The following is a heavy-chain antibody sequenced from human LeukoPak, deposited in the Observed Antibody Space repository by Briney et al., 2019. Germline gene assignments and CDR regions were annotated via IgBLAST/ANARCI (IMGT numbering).Heavy chain of an antibody. D-gene: IGHD1-1*01. V-gene: IGHV3-23*01. CDR3: ARASGVWNADAVW. CDR1: GFSFSSYA. Sequence: GGSLRLSCVASGFSFSSYAMSWVRQTPARELEGVSSLKGTGEKYYADSVKGRFTLSRDDSRNTVYLQLNNLRVDDTGVYYCARASGVWNADAVWWGQGTVATVSS. CDR2: LKGTGEK. J-gene: IGHJ4*02.